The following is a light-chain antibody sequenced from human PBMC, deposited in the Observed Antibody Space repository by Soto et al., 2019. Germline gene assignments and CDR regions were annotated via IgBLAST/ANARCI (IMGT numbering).Light chain of an antibody. J-gene: IGKJ3*01. CDR1: QSVSSH. CDR3: QHRSNWPPEFT. V-gene: IGKV3-11*01. CDR2: DAS. Sequence: DIVLTQSPATLSLSPGERATLSCRASQSVSSHLTWYQQKPGQAPRLLIYDASNRATGIPDRFSGSGSGTDFTLTISSLEPEDFAVSYCQHRSNWPPEFTFGPGTKVDFK.